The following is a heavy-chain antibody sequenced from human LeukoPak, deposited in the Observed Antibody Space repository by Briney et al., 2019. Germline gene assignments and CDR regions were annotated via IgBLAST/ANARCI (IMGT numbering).Heavy chain of an antibody. D-gene: IGHD3-10*01. V-gene: IGHV3-53*01. CDR3: AGEITMVRGKSSAYYYGMDV. J-gene: IGHJ6*04. Sequence: PGGSLRLSCVASGFTVSSKYMSWVRPAPGKGLEWVSVIYSGGSTYYADSVKGRFTISRDNSKNTLYLQMNSLRAEDTAVYYCAGEITMVRGKSSAYYYGMDVWGKGTTVTVSS. CDR2: IYSGGST. CDR1: GFTVSSKY.